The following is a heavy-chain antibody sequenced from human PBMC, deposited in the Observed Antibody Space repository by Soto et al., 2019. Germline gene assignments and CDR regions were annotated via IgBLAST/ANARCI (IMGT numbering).Heavy chain of an antibody. V-gene: IGHV5-51*01. CDR1: GYRFTSYW. Sequence: GESLKISCKGSGYRFTSYWIGWARQMPGKGLEWMGIIYPGDSDTRYSPSFQGQVTISADKSISTAYLQMSSLRAEDTALYYCAKDFLQDWGQDYYYGMDVWGQGTTVTVSS. J-gene: IGHJ6*02. D-gene: IGHD7-27*01. CDR3: AKDFLQDWGQDYYYGMDV. CDR2: IYPGDSDT.